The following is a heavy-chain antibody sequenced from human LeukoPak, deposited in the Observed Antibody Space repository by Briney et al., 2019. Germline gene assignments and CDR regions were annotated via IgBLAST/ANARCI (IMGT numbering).Heavy chain of an antibody. J-gene: IGHJ4*02. V-gene: IGHV3-23*01. D-gene: IGHD2-2*01. CDR3: AKDKAGVVPAATHFDF. Sequence: GGSLRLSCAASGFTFSSYAMSWVRQAPGKGLEWVSAISGSGGSTYYADSVKGRFTISRDNSKNTLYLQMNSLRAEDTAVYYCAKDKAGVVPAATHFDFWGLGTLVTVSS. CDR1: GFTFSSYA. CDR2: ISGSGGST.